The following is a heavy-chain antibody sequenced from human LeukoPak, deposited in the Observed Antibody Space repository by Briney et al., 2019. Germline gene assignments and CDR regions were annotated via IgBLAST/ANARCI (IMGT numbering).Heavy chain of an antibody. CDR1: GFTFDDYA. D-gene: IGHD6-19*01. CDR2: ISWNSGSI. CDR3: AKDLYSSGPYYFDY. V-gene: IGHV3-9*01. Sequence: GGSLRLSCAASGFTFDDYAMHWVRQAPGKGLEWVSGISWNSGSIGYADSVKGRFTISRDNAKNSLYLQMNSLRAEDTALYYCAKDLYSSGPYYFDYRGQGTLVTVSS. J-gene: IGHJ4*02.